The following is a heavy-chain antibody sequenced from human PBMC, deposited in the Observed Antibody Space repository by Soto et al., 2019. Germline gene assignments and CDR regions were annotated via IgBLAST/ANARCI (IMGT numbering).Heavy chain of an antibody. CDR1: GGSISNYY. CDR2: IYYSGST. J-gene: IGHJ4*02. V-gene: IGHV4-59*12. Sequence: PSETLSLTCTVSGGSISNYYWSWIRLPPGKGLEWIGYIYYSGSTNYNPSLKSRVTISVDTSKNQFSLKLSSVTAADTAVYYCAIRNIVLMVYAPFGYWGQGTLVTVSS. D-gene: IGHD2-8*01. CDR3: AIRNIVLMVYAPFGY.